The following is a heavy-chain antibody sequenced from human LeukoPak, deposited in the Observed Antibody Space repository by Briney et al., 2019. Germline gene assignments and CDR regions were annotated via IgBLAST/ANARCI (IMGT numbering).Heavy chain of an antibody. CDR3: ARDDSSSPFDY. CDR1: GFTFSSYW. D-gene: IGHD6-13*01. Sequence: GGSLRLSCAASGFTFSSYWMSWVRQAPGKGLEWVANIKQDGSEKYYVDSVKGRFTISRDNAKNSLYLQMNSLRAEGTAVYYCARDDSSSPFDYWGRGTLVTVSS. J-gene: IGHJ4*02. V-gene: IGHV3-7*01. CDR2: IKQDGSEK.